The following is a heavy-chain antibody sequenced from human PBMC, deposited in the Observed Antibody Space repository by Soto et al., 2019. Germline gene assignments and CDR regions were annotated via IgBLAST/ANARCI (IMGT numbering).Heavy chain of an antibody. V-gene: IGHV1-8*01. CDR2: MNPNSGNT. D-gene: IGHD4-17*01. J-gene: IGHJ3*02. CDR1: GYTFTSYD. Sequence: ASVKVSCKSAGYTFTSYDMNWVRQATGQGLEWMGWMNPNSGNTGYAQKFQGRVTMTRNTSISTAYMELSSLRSEDTAVYYCARGYGSAIVAFDIWGQGTMVTVSS. CDR3: ARGYGSAIVAFDI.